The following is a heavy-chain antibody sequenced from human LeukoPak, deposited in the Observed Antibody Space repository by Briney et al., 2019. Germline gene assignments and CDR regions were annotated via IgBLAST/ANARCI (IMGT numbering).Heavy chain of an antibody. Sequence: PGGSLRLSCAASGFSFSTYTMSWVRQAPGKGLEWVSGISASGGSTYYADSVKGRFTISRDNAKNSLYLQMNSLRAEDTAVYYCARAYDFWSGPGGYWGQGTLVTVSS. CDR1: GFSFSTYT. CDR2: ISASGGST. V-gene: IGHV3-23*01. CDR3: ARAYDFWSGPGGY. D-gene: IGHD3-3*01. J-gene: IGHJ4*02.